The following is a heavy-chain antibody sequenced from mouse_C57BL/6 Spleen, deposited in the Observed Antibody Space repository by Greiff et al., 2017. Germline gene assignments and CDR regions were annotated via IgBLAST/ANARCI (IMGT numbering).Heavy chain of an antibody. CDR2: LNPGSGGT. CDR3: AGGGFDGYYVGFAY. CDR1: GYAFTNYL. D-gene: IGHD2-3*01. Sequence: QVQLQQSGAELVRPGTSVKVSCKASGYAFTNYLIEWVKQRPGQGLEWIGVLNPGSGGTNYNEKFKGKATLTADKSSSTAYMQLSSLTSEDSAVYFCAGGGFDGYYVGFAYWGQGTLVTVSA. J-gene: IGHJ3*01. V-gene: IGHV1-54*01.